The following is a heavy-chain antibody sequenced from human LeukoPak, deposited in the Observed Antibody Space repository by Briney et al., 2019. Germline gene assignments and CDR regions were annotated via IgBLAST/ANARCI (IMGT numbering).Heavy chain of an antibody. CDR2: ISSSGSTI. J-gene: IGHJ4*02. D-gene: IGHD3-10*01. CDR1: GFTFSSYE. Sequence: PGGSLRLSCAASGFTFSSYEMNWVRQAPGKGLKWVSYISSSGSTIYYADSVKGRFTISRDNAKNSLYLQMNSLRVEDTAVYYCARVAKYYYGSETYYFFEHWGQGTPVTASS. CDR3: ARVAKYYYGSETYYFFEH. V-gene: IGHV3-48*03.